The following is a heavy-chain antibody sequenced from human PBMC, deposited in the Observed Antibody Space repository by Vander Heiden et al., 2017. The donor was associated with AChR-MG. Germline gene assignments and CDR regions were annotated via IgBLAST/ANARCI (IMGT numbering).Heavy chain of an antibody. V-gene: IGHV3-21*01. CDR3: ARDSKAYY. CDR2: ISSSSSYI. Sequence: EVQLVESGGGPVKPGGSLNLSCAAVGFTFSSYSMNWVRQAPGKGLEWVASISSSSSYIYYADSVKGRFTISRDNAKNSLYLQMNSLRAEDTAVYYCARDSKAYYWGQGTLVTVSS. CDR1: GFTFSSYS. J-gene: IGHJ4*02.